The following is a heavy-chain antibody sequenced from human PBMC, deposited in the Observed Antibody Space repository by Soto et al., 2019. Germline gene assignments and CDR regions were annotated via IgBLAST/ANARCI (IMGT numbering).Heavy chain of an antibody. D-gene: IGHD6-19*01. J-gene: IGHJ6*02. V-gene: IGHV3-48*02. CDR2: ISSSSSTI. Sequence: EVQLVESGGGLVQPGGSLRLSCAASGFTFSSYSMNWVRQAPGKGLEWVSYISSSSSTIYYADSVKGRFTISRDNAKNSLYLQMNSLRDEDTAVYYCARDLYSSGWENYYYYGMDVWGQGTTVTVSS. CDR1: GFTFSSYS. CDR3: ARDLYSSGWENYYYYGMDV.